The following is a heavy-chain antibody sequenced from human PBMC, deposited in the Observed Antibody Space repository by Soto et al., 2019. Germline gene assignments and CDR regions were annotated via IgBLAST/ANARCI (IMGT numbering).Heavy chain of an antibody. Sequence: EVQLVESGGGLVKPGGSLRLSCAASGFTFSSYSMNWVRQAPGKGLEWVSSISSSSSYIYYADSVKGRFTISRDNAKNSLYLQMNSLRAEDTAVWDCARDDGGSGWSNDYWGQGTLVTVSS. V-gene: IGHV3-21*01. D-gene: IGHD6-19*01. CDR3: ARDDGGSGWSNDY. CDR2: ISSSSSYI. CDR1: GFTFSSYS. J-gene: IGHJ4*02.